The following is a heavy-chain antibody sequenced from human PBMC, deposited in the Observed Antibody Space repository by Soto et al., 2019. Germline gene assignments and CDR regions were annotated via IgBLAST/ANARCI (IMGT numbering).Heavy chain of an antibody. J-gene: IGHJ2*01. D-gene: IGHD6-19*01. V-gene: IGHV1-69*01. CDR1: GGTFSSYA. CDR2: IIPSFGTA. CDR3: ARDQAVAGITGGSYLDL. Sequence: QVQLVQSGAEVKKPGSSVKVSCKASGGTFSSYAISWVRQASGQGLEWMGGIIPSFGTANYAQKFQGRVTITADESTSTAYMALSSLRSEDTAVYYCARDQAVAGITGGSYLDLWGRGTLVTVSS.